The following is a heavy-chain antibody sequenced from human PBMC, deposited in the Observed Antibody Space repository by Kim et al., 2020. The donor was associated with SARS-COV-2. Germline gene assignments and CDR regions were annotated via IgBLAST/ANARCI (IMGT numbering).Heavy chain of an antibody. CDR2: INHSGST. Sequence: SETLSLTCAVYGGSFSGYYWSWIRQPPGKGLEWIGEINHSGSTNYNPSLKSRVTISVDTSKNQFSLKLSSVTAADTAVYYCARGYYGSGSYYKARPDRTNDHKTRFDYWGQGTLVTVSS. CDR1: GGSFSGYY. V-gene: IGHV4-34*01. J-gene: IGHJ4*02. D-gene: IGHD3-10*01. CDR3: ARGYYGSGSYYKARPDRTNDHKTRFDY.